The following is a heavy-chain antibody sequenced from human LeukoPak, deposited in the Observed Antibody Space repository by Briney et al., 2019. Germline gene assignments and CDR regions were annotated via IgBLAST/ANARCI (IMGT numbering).Heavy chain of an antibody. CDR1: GGSISSSGYY. D-gene: IGHD6-19*01. V-gene: IGHV4-39*07. CDR2: IYYSGNT. Sequence: PSETLSLTCTVSGGSISSSGYYWGWIRQPPGKGLEWIGSIYYSGNTYYIPSLNSRLTISQDTSNNQFSLTLSSVTAADTAIYYCARGLVSRLDAFEIWGQGTMITVSS. CDR3: ARGLVSRLDAFEI. J-gene: IGHJ3*02.